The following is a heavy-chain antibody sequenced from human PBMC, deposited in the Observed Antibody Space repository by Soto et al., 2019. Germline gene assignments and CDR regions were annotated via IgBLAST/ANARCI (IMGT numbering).Heavy chain of an antibody. Sequence: PSETLSLTCTVSGGSIDSYYWTWIRQPPGKGLEWIGYVYYTGTTTYSPSLKSRVTISVDTSMNQISLKLSSVTAADTAFYYCSRLGGYSQPLSTGGRGTLVPVSS. J-gene: IGHJ4*02. CDR2: VYYTGTT. D-gene: IGHD3-22*01. CDR3: SRLGGYSQPLST. CDR1: GGSIDSYY. V-gene: IGHV4-59*08.